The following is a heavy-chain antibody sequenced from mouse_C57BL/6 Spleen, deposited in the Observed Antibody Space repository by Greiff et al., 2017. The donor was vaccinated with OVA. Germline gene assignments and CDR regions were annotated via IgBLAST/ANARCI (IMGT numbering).Heavy chain of an antibody. Sequence: EVQGVESGGGLVKPGGSLKLSCAASGFTFSSYAMSWVRQTPEKRLEWVATISDGGSYTYYPDNVKGRFTISRDNAKNTLYLQMSHLKSEDTAMYYCARDAAQATAYWGQGTLVTVSA. D-gene: IGHD3-2*02. V-gene: IGHV5-4*01. CDR1: GFTFSSYA. CDR2: ISDGGSYT. J-gene: IGHJ3*01. CDR3: ARDAAQATAY.